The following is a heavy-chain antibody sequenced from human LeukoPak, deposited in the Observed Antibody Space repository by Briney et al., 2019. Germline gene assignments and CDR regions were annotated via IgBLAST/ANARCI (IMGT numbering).Heavy chain of an antibody. CDR1: GFTFSNYN. CDR3: ARAYDSGSQYFDY. V-gene: IGHV3-21*01. Sequence: GGSLRLSCAASGFTFSNYNMNWVRQPLGKGLEWVSSISSNSNYIYYADSVKGRFTISRDNAKNSLYLQMNSLRVEDTAVYYCARAYDSGSQYFDYWGQGTLVTVSS. D-gene: IGHD3-10*01. CDR2: ISSNSNYI. J-gene: IGHJ4*02.